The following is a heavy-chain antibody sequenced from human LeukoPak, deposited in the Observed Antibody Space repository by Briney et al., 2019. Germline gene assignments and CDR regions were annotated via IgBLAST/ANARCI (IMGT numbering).Heavy chain of an antibody. CDR3: AHSHWRYSSGWYPSAEYFQH. J-gene: IGHJ1*01. V-gene: IGHV2-5*01. Sequence: SGPTLVKPTQTLTLTCTVSGLSLSTSGVGVGWIRQPPGKALEWLALIYWNDDKRYSPSLRSRLTITKDTSKNQVVLTMTNMDPVDTATYYCAHSHWRYSSGWYPSAEYFQHWGQGTLVTVSS. D-gene: IGHD6-19*01. CDR2: IYWNDDK. CDR1: GLSLSTSGVG.